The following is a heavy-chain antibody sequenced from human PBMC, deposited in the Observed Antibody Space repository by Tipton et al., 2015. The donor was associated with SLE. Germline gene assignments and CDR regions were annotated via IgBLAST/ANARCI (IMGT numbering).Heavy chain of an antibody. J-gene: IGHJ6*03. Sequence: TLSLTCSVSGASISSGAIYWSWFRHHPGKGLEWIGDINHSGSTNYNPSLKSRVKVSVDTSKNQFSLRLSSVTAADTAVYYCARAPGLERSYSYYYYMDVWGKGTTVTVSS. D-gene: IGHD1-1*01. CDR1: GASISSGAIY. V-gene: IGHV4-31*03. CDR2: INHSGST. CDR3: ARAPGLERSYSYYYYMDV.